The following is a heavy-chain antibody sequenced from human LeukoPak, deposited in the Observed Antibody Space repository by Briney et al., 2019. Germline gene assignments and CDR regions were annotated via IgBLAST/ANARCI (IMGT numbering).Heavy chain of an antibody. D-gene: IGHD3-3*01. J-gene: IGHJ6*02. CDR2: INPNSGGT. CDR3: ARRPPTIFGVVIMDYYYGMDV. Sequence: ASVKVSCKASGYTFTGYYMHWVRQAPGQGLECMGWINPNSGGTNYAQKFQGRVTMTRDTSISTAYMELSRLRSDDTAVYYCARRPPTIFGVVIMDYYYGMDVWGQGTTVTVSS. CDR1: GYTFTGYY. V-gene: IGHV1-2*02.